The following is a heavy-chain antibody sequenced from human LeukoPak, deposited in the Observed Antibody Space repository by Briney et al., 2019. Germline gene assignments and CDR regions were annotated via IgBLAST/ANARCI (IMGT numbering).Heavy chain of an antibody. CDR1: GGSISSSSCY. CDR3: ARGSRGTSIGYSYYHMDV. D-gene: IGHD2-2*01. J-gene: IGHJ6*03. Sequence: SETLSLTCTVSGGSISSSSCYWGWIRQPPGKGLEWIGSIYYSGSAYYNLSLKSRVTISVDTSKNQFSLKVSSVTAADTAVYYCARGSRGTSIGYSYYHMDVWGKGTTVTVSS. CDR2: IYYSGSA. V-gene: IGHV4-39*07.